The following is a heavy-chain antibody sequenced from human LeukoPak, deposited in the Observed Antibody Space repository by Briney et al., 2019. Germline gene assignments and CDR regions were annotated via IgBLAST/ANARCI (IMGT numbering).Heavy chain of an antibody. D-gene: IGHD2-8*01. CDR2: IYTSGST. Sequence: PSQTLSLTCTLFGGSISSGSYYWSWIRQPAGKGLEWIGRIYTSGSTNYNPSLKSRATISVDTSKNQFSLKLSSVTAADTAVYYCAREDGVQTFDYWGQGTLVTVSS. CDR1: GGSISSGSYY. CDR3: AREDGVQTFDY. J-gene: IGHJ4*02. V-gene: IGHV4-61*02.